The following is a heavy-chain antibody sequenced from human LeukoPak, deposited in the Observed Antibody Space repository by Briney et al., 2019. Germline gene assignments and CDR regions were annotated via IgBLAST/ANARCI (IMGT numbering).Heavy chain of an antibody. CDR3: ARHGTGDYAFYYYYGMDV. J-gene: IGHJ6*02. D-gene: IGHD4-17*01. Sequence: SETLSLTCTVSGGSISSSSYYWGWIRQPPGEGLEWIGSIYYSGSTYYNPSLKSRVTISVDTSKNQFSLKLSSVTAADTAVYYCARHGTGDYAFYYYYGMDVWGQGTTVTVSS. CDR1: GGSISSSSYY. CDR2: IYYSGST. V-gene: IGHV4-39*01.